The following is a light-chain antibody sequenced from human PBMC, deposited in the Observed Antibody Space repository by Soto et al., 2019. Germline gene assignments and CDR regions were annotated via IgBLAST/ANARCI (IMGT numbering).Light chain of an antibody. CDR2: AAS. CDR1: QSISSY. J-gene: IGKJ2*01. Sequence: DIQMTQSPSSLSAFVGDRVTITCRASQSISSYLNWYQQKPGKAPKLLIYAASTLQSGVPSRFSGSGSGTDFTLTISSLQPEDFATYYCQQSYSIPYTFGQGTKLEIK. V-gene: IGKV1-39*01. CDR3: QQSYSIPYT.